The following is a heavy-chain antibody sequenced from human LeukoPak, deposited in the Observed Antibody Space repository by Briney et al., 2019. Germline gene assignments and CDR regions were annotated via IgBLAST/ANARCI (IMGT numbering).Heavy chain of an antibody. D-gene: IGHD4-23*01. J-gene: IGHJ4*02. CDR3: ARDPGYGGNSGGVDY. Sequence: ASVKVSCKASGYTFTGYYMHWVRQAPGQGLEWMGIIHPSGGSTSYAQKFQGRVTMTRDTSTSTVYMDLSSLRSEDTAVYYCARDPGYGGNSGGVDYWGQGTLVTVSS. CDR2: IHPSGGST. CDR1: GYTFTGYY. V-gene: IGHV1-46*01.